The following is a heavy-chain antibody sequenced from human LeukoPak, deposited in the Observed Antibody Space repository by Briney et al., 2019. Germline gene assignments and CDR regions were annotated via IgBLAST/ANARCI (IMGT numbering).Heavy chain of an antibody. CDR3: ARRNHYFDY. Sequence: SETLSLTCTVSGGSFSSYYWSWIRQPPGRGLEWIGYMHYSGNSNYNPSLKSRLTISIDTSRNQFSVKLHSVTAADTAVYYCARRNHYFDYWGQGILVTVSS. CDR2: MHYSGNS. CDR1: GGSFSSYY. V-gene: IGHV4-59*08. J-gene: IGHJ4*02.